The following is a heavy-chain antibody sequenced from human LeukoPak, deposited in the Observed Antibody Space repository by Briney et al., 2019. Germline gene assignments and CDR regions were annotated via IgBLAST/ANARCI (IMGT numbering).Heavy chain of an antibody. V-gene: IGHV1-2*02. Sequence: ASVKVSCKASGYTFTGYSMHWVRQAPGQRLEWMGWINPNSGATVYAQNFQGRVTMTRDTSISTAYMELSRLTSDDTAVYYCARVMDTGGSRTWFDPWGQGTLVTVSS. CDR2: INPNSGAT. CDR3: ARVMDTGGSRTWFDP. D-gene: IGHD2-8*02. CDR1: GYTFTGYS. J-gene: IGHJ5*02.